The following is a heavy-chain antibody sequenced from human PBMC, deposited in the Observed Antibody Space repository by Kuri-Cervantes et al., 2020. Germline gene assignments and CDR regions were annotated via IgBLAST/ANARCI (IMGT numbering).Heavy chain of an antibody. D-gene: IGHD6-19*01. CDR2: ISSSSSYI. CDR3: ARDIYSSGWYNWDYYYYGMDV. V-gene: IGHV3-21*01. Sequence: GESLKISCAASGFTFSSYSMNWVRQAPGKGLEWVSSISSSSSYIYYADSVKGRFTISRDNSKNTLYLQMGSLRAEDMAVYYCARDIYSSGWYNWDYYYYGMDVWGQGNTV. J-gene: IGHJ6*01. CDR1: GFTFSSYS.